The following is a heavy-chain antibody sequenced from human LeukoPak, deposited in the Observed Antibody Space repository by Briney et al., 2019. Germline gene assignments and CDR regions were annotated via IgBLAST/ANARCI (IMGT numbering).Heavy chain of an antibody. J-gene: IGHJ6*03. V-gene: IGHV4-38-2*02. CDR3: AGSDCSSTSRYLYYYYYMDV. CDR1: GYSISSGYY. Sequence: SETLSLTCTVSGYSISSGYYWGWIRQPPGKGLEWIGSIYHSGSTYYNPSPKSRVTISVDTSKNQFSLKLSSVTAADTAVYYCAGSDCSSTSRYLYYYYYMDVWGKGTTVTVSS. D-gene: IGHD2-2*01. CDR2: IYHSGST.